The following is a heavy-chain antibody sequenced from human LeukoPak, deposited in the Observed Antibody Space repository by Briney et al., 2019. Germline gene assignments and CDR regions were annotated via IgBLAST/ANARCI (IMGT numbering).Heavy chain of an antibody. J-gene: IGHJ4*02. CDR3: ERATTVTLRFDY. CDR2: INPHSLAT. V-gene: IGHV1-2*02. Sequence: ASVKVSCKASGYTFTEQYLHWVRQAPGQGLEWMGWINPHSLATNYAQKFQGRVTMTRDTSISTAYMELSRLSSDDTAVYYCERATTVTLRFDYWGQGTLVTVSS. CDR1: GYTFTEQY. D-gene: IGHD4-17*01.